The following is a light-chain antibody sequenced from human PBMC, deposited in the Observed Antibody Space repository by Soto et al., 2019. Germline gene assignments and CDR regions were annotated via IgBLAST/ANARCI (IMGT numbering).Light chain of an antibody. V-gene: IGKV1-9*01. CDR3: QQLNIYPLT. CDR1: QGMSSY. J-gene: IGKJ5*01. Sequence: DIRLTQSPSFLSASVGDRVTITCRASQGMSSYLASYQQKPGKAPKLLIYAASTLQSGVPSRFSGSGSGTEFTLPISRLHPEDFATYYCQQLNIYPLTFGQGTRLE. CDR2: AAS.